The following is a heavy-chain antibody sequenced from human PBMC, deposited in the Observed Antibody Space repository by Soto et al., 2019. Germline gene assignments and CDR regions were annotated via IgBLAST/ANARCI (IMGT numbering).Heavy chain of an antibody. CDR2: IIPILTTP. V-gene: IGHV1-69*13. J-gene: IGHJ6*02. CDR1: GGTFSING. CDR3: ATSVGIAPTGEDGMDV. D-gene: IGHD2-8*02. Sequence: VASVKVSCKASGGTFSINGFSWVRQAPGQGPEWIGGIIPILTTPNYAQKFQGRVTIVADESTTTVYMELSSLKFEDTAVYYCATSVGIAPTGEDGMDVWGQGTSVTVSS.